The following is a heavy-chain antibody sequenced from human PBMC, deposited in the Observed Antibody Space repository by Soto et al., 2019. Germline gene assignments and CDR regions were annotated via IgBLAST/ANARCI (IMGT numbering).Heavy chain of an antibody. V-gene: IGHV3-23*01. J-gene: IGHJ3*02. CDR2: ISGSGGST. Sequence: PGGSLRLSCGASGFTFSSYSMSWVRQAPGKGLEWVSAISGSGGSTYYADSVKGRFTISRDNSKNTLYLQMNSLRAEDTAVYYCARDKMIVVVNAFDIWGQGTMVTVSS. CDR1: GFTFSSYS. D-gene: IGHD3-22*01. CDR3: ARDKMIVVVNAFDI.